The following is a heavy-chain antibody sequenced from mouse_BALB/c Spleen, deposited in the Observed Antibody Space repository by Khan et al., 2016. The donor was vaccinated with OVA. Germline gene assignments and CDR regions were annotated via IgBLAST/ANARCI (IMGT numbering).Heavy chain of an antibody. D-gene: IGHD2-13*01. Sequence: EVELVESGGGLVKPGGSLKLSCAASGFTFSSYTMSWVRQTPEKRLEWVANISRGGSYSYYPASVKGRFTISRDNAKHTLYLQMSSLQSEDTAMYYGADGCENWNNRDWVVDCWGQGSSGAVSA. CDR1: GFTFSSYT. CDR3: ADGCENWNNRDWVVDC. V-gene: IGHV5-6-4*01. J-gene: IGHJ4*01. CDR2: ISRGGSYS.